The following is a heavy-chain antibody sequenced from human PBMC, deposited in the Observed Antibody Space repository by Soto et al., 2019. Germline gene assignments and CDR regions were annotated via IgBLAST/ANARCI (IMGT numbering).Heavy chain of an antibody. D-gene: IGHD6-19*01. Sequence: GGSLRLSCAASGFTFSSYSMNWVRQAPGKGLEWVSSISSSSSYIYYADSVKGRFTISRDNAKNSLYLQMNSLRAEDTAVYYCAREAHGSGWYSYYYYGIDVWGQGTTVTVSS. V-gene: IGHV3-21*01. CDR2: ISSSSSYI. J-gene: IGHJ6*02. CDR3: AREAHGSGWYSYYYYGIDV. CDR1: GFTFSSYS.